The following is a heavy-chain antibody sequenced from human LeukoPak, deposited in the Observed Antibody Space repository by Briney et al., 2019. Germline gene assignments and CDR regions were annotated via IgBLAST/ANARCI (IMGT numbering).Heavy chain of an antibody. J-gene: IGHJ4*02. CDR3: ARDNLSNGDPLLDY. CDR1: GGTFSSYA. V-gene: IGHV1-69*04. CDR2: IIPILGIA. D-gene: IGHD4-17*01. Sequence: GASVKVSCKASGGTFSSYAISWVRQAPGQGLEWMGRIIPILGIANYAQKFQGRVTVTADKSTSTAYMELSSLRSEDTAVYYCARDNLSNGDPLLDYWGQGTLVTVSS.